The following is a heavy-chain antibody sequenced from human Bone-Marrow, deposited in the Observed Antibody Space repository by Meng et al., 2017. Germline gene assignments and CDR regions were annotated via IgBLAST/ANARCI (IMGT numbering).Heavy chain of an antibody. CDR3: ARGRYSSGLLDY. D-gene: IGHD6-19*01. V-gene: IGHV1-3*02. CDR2: SNAGNGNT. CDR1: GYTLTSYA. Sequence: ASVKVSCKASGYTLTSYAMHWVRQAPGQRLEWMGWSNAGNGNTKYSQEYQGRVTIIRDTSASTAYMELSSLRSEDMAVYYCARGRYSSGLLDYWGQGTLVTVSS. J-gene: IGHJ4*02.